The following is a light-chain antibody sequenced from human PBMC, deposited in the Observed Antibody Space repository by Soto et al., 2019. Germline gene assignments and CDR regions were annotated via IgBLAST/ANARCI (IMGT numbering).Light chain of an antibody. CDR3: CSYADIYTYV. V-gene: IGLV2-11*01. J-gene: IGLJ1*01. CDR1: SSDVGGYNY. Sequence: QSALTQPRSVSGSPGQSVTISCTGTSSDVGGYNYVSWYQQNPGKAPKLMIYDVSKRPSGVSDRFSGSKSGNTASLIISGLQAEDEADYYCCSYADIYTYVFGTGTKLTVL. CDR2: DVS.